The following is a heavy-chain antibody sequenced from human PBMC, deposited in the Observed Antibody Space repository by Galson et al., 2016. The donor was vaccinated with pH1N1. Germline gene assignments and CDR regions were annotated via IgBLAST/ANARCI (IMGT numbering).Heavy chain of an antibody. CDR1: GYTFTSYV. D-gene: IGHD2-15*01. J-gene: IGHJ5*01. V-gene: IGHV1-3*01. CDR3: ARGPQIVVVEAATPGWFDS. Sequence: SVKVSCKASGYTFTSYVIHWVRQAPGQRLEWMGWFNAVNGNTKYSQKFQDRVTITTDTSASTAYMELSSLRSEDTALYYCARGPQIVVVEAATPGWFDSWAQGTLVIVSS. CDR2: FNAVNGNT.